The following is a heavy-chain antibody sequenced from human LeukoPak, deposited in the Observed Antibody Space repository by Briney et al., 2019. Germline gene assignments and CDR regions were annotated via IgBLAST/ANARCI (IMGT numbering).Heavy chain of an antibody. V-gene: IGHV1-2*02. CDR3: ARVWAPMATVTNGFDY. J-gene: IGHJ4*02. CDR2: INPNSGGT. CDR1: GYTFTGYY. D-gene: IGHD4-17*01. Sequence: ASVKVSCKASGYTFTGYYTHWVRQAPGQGLEWMGWINPNSGGTNYAQKFQGRVTMTRDTSISTAYMELSRLRSDDTAVYYCARVWAPMATVTNGFDYWGQGTLVTVSS.